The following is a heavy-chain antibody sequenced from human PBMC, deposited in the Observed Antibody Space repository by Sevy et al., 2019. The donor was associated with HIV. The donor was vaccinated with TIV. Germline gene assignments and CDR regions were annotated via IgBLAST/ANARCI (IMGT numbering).Heavy chain of an antibody. CDR1: GFTVSSNY. V-gene: IGHV3-53*01. CDR3: ARVPTYNWNDEDFDY. D-gene: IGHD1-20*01. Sequence: GGSLRLSCAASGFTVSSNYMSWVRQAPGKGLEWVSVIYSGGGTYYADSVKGRFTISRDNSKNTLYLQMNSLRAEDTAVYYCARVPTYNWNDEDFDYWGQGTLVTVSS. CDR2: IYSGGGT. J-gene: IGHJ4*02.